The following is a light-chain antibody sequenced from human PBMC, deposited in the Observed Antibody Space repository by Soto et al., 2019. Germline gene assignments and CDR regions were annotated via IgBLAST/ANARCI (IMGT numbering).Light chain of an antibody. Sequence: DTQMTQSPSSLSASVGDRVTITCRARQGISNYLAWYQQKPGKVPKILIYAASTLASGVPSRFSSSGSGTDFTLTISSLQPGDVANDYCQKYYSAPLACGGGTKVEIK. V-gene: IGKV1-27*01. CDR3: QKYYSAPLA. CDR2: AAS. J-gene: IGKJ4*01. CDR1: QGISNY.